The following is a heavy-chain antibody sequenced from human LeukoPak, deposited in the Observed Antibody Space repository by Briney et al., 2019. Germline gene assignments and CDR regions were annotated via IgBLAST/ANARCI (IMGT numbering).Heavy chain of an antibody. D-gene: IGHD5-24*01. CDR3: ARVATIRLPYLDY. V-gene: IGHV1-2*02. CDR2: INPNSGGT. J-gene: IGHJ4*02. Sequence: ASVKVSCKASGYTFTGYYMHWVRQAPGQGLEWMGWINPNSGGTNYAQKFQGRVTMTRDTSISTAYMELSRLRSDDTAVYYCARVATIRLPYLDYWGQGTLVTVS. CDR1: GYTFTGYY.